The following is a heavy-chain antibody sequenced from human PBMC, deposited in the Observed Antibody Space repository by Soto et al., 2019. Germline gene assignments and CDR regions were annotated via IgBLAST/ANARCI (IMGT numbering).Heavy chain of an antibody. CDR3: ARDSSSWYAPGARDY. V-gene: IGHV3-33*01. J-gene: IGHJ4*02. D-gene: IGHD6-13*01. CDR1: GFTFSSYG. Sequence: PGGSLRLSCAVSGFTFSSYGMHWVRQAPGKGLEWVAVIWYDGSNKYYADSVKGRFTISRDNSKNTLYLQMNSLRAEDTAVYYCARDSSSWYAPGARDYWGQGTLVTVSS. CDR2: IWYDGSNK.